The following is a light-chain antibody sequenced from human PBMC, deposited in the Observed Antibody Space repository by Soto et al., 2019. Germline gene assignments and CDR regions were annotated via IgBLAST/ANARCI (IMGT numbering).Light chain of an antibody. CDR3: QQYNSYSIT. CDR1: QSISSW. Sequence: DIQMTQSPSTLSASVGDRVTITCRASQSISSWLAWYQQKPGKAPKLLIYDASSLESGVPSRFSGRGSGTEFTLTISSLQPDDFATYYCQQYNSYSITFGQGTRLEIK. J-gene: IGKJ5*01. CDR2: DAS. V-gene: IGKV1-5*01.